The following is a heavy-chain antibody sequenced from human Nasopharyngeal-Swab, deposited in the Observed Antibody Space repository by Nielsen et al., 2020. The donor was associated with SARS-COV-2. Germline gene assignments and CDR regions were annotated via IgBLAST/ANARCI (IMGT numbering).Heavy chain of an antibody. CDR1: GGSISSSSYY. CDR3: AIQRVYYGIDV. J-gene: IGHJ6*02. CDR2: IYYSGRT. Sequence: SETLSLTCTVSGGSISSSSYYWGWIRKPPGKGLEWIGSIYYSGRTYYNPSLKSRVTISVDTSKNQFSLKPSSVTAADTAVYYCAIQRVYYGIDVWGQATTVTVSS. V-gene: IGHV4-39*01.